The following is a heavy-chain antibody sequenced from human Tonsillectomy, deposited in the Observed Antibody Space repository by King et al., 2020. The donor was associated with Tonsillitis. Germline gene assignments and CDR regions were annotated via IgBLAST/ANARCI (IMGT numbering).Heavy chain of an antibody. D-gene: IGHD6-13*01. V-gene: IGHV3-9*01. CDR1: GFSFDDHA. CDR3: AKDAYSSSWPYYYYDMDV. CDR2: ISWNSGDR. Sequence: VQLVESGGGLVQPGRSLRLSCAASGFSFDDHAMHWVRQAPGRGLEWVSGISWNSGDRGYADSVKGRFTISRDNARNFLYLQMNSLRAEDTALYYCAKDAYSSSWPYYYYDMDV. J-gene: IGHJ6*03.